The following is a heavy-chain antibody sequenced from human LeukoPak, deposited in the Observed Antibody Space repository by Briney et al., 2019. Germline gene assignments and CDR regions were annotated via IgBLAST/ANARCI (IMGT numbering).Heavy chain of an antibody. J-gene: IGHJ4*02. Sequence: GGSLRLPCAASGFTFSSYWMHWVRQAPGKGLVWVSRINTDGSSTSYADSVKGRFTISRDNAKNTLYLQMNSLRAEDTAVYYCARDRGYDILTGPPNWGQGTLVTVSS. CDR3: ARDRGYDILTGPPN. CDR1: GFTFSSYW. D-gene: IGHD3-9*01. V-gene: IGHV3-74*01. CDR2: INTDGSST.